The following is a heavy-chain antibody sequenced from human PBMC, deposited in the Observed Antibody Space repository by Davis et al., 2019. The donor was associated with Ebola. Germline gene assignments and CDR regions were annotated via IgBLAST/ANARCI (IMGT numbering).Heavy chain of an antibody. Sequence: SGPTLVKPTQTLTLTCSFSGFSLSTNKMCVSWIRQPPGKALEWLARIDWDDDKYYSTSLKTRLTISKDTSKNQVVLTVTNMDPVDTATYYCARSPSDYYYQYGLDVWGQGTTVTVSS. CDR2: IDWDDDK. CDR1: GFSLSTNKMC. CDR3: ARSPSDYYYQYGLDV. V-gene: IGHV2-70*11. D-gene: IGHD2-2*01. J-gene: IGHJ6*02.